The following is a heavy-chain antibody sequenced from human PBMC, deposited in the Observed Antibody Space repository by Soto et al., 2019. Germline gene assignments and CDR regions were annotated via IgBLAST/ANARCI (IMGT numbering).Heavy chain of an antibody. CDR1: GDSISSNNW. CDR2: VHHRGIT. V-gene: IGHV4-4*02. CDR3: ARVRQGCSSTSCYFDP. Sequence: QVQLQESGPGLVKPWGTLSLSCAVSGDSISSNNWWNWVRQTPGKGLEWIGEVHHRGITNYNPSLKSRVTISVHKSTNQVSLRLTSVTAADTALYYCARVRQGCSSTSCYFDPWGQGSLVTVSS. J-gene: IGHJ5*02. D-gene: IGHD2-2*01.